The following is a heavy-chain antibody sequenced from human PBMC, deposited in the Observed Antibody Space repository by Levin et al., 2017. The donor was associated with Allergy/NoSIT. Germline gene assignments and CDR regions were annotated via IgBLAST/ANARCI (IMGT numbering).Heavy chain of an antibody. CDR3: AKDSLHEEVSANFWYFDL. V-gene: IGHV3-23*01. CDR1: GLTFSSYA. Sequence: PGESLKISCAASGLTFSSYAVNWVRRAPGKGLEWVSVISGSGGSTFYADSVKGRFTISRDKSKNTVFLQMNSLRVEDTAIYYCAKDSLHEEVSANFWYFDLWGRGTLVTVSS. J-gene: IGHJ2*01. CDR2: ISGSGGST. D-gene: IGHD2-15*01.